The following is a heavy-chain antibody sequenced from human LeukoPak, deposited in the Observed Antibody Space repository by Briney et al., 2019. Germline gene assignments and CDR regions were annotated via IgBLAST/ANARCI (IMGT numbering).Heavy chain of an antibody. CDR2: ISYDGSNK. CDR3: ARDKEYCSSTSCYGWFDP. J-gene: IGHJ5*02. V-gene: IGHV3-30-3*01. D-gene: IGHD2-2*01. CDR1: GFTFSSYA. Sequence: PGGSLRLSCAASGFTFSSYAMHWVRQAPGKGLEWVAVISYDGSNKYYADSVKGRFTISRDNSKNTLYLRMNSLRAEDTAVYYCARDKEYCSSTSCYGWFDPWGQGTLVTVSS.